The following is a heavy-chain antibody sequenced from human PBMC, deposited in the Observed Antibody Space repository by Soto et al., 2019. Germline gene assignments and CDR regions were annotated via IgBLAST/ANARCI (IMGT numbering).Heavy chain of an antibody. CDR1: GYSISSGYY. V-gene: IGHV4-38-2*02. CDR2: IYHSGST. Sequence: PSETLSLTCAVSGYSISSGYYWGWIRQPPGKGLEWIGSIYHSGSTYYNPSLKSRVTISVDTSKNQFSLKLSPVTAADTAVYYCARDTAMAQFDYWGQGTLVTVSS. J-gene: IGHJ4*02. D-gene: IGHD5-18*01. CDR3: ARDTAMAQFDY.